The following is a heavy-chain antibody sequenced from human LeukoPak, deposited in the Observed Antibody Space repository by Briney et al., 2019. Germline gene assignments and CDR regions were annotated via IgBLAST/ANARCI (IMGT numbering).Heavy chain of an antibody. V-gene: IGHV4-39*01. Sequence: PSETLSLTCTVSGGSISSSNYYWGWIRQPPGKGLEWIGSIYYSGSTYYNPSLKSRVTISVDTSKNQFSLKLSSVTAADTAVYYCARNLLEWLSIDYWGQGTLVTVSS. D-gene: IGHD3-3*01. J-gene: IGHJ4*02. CDR3: ARNLLEWLSIDY. CDR1: GGSISSSNYY. CDR2: IYYSGST.